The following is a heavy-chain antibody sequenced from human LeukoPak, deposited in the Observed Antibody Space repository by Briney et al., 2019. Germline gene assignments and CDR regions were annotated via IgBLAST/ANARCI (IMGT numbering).Heavy chain of an antibody. CDR3: AKQGDELVPDY. V-gene: IGHV3-7*01. Sequence: PGGSLRLSCAASGSTFTSYWMTWVRQAPGKGLEWVANIKQDGSEKYYVDSVKGRFTISRDNSKNTLYLQMNSLRAADTAVYYCAKQGDELVPDYWGQGTLVTVSS. J-gene: IGHJ4*02. CDR1: GSTFTSYW. CDR2: IKQDGSEK. D-gene: IGHD6-13*01.